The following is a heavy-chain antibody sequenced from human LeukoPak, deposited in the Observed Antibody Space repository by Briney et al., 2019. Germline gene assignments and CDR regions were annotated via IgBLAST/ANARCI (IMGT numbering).Heavy chain of an antibody. Sequence: GGSLRLSCAASGFTFSSYAMHWVRQAPGKGLEWVAVISYDGSNKYYPDSAKGRFTISRDNSKNTLFLQMNSLRAEDTVVYYCARDLRENEKWFGEPSPFDYWGQGTLVTVSS. J-gene: IGHJ4*02. CDR3: ARDLRENEKWFGEPSPFDY. CDR1: GFTFSSYA. V-gene: IGHV3-30*04. CDR2: ISYDGSNK. D-gene: IGHD3-10*01.